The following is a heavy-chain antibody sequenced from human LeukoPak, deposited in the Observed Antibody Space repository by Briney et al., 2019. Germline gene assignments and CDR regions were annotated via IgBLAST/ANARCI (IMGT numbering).Heavy chain of an antibody. CDR1: GGPFSGYY. CDR3: ARGGWELPEGSLDY. J-gene: IGHJ4*02. V-gene: IGHV4-34*01. D-gene: IGHD1-26*01. Sequence: SETLSLTCAVYGGPFSGYYWSWIRQPPGKGLEWIGEINHSGSTNSNPSLKSRVTISVDASKNQFSLKLSSVTAADTAVYYCARGGWELPEGSLDYWGQGTLVTVSS. CDR2: INHSGST.